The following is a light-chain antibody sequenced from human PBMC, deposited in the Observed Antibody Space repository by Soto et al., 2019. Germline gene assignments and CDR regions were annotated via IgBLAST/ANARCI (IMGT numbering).Light chain of an antibody. CDR3: AAWDDSLTGGV. J-gene: IGLJ3*02. V-gene: IGLV1-44*01. CDR1: SSNIGNNN. CDR2: VYD. Sequence: QSVLTQPPSASGTPGQRVTISCSGSSSNIGNNNVNWYQQLPGTAPKLLIYVYDQRPSGVPDRFSGSKYGTSAYLAISGLQSEDEADYYCAAWDDSLTGGVFGGGTKVTVL.